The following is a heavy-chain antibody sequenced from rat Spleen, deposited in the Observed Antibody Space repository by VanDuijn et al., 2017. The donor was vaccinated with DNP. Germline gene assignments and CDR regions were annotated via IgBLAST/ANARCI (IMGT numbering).Heavy chain of an antibody. D-gene: IGHD1-11*01. V-gene: IGHV4-2*01. CDR1: GFNLNDYW. Sequence: EVKLVESGGGLVQPGRSLKLSCAASGFNLNDYWMGWVRQAPGKGLEWIGEIIKDSSTMNYTPSLKYKFTISRDNAQNTLYLQMSKLGSEDTAIYYCARLGWHGWFAYWGQGTLVTVSS. CDR2: IIKDSSTM. J-gene: IGHJ3*01. CDR3: ARLGWHGWFAY.